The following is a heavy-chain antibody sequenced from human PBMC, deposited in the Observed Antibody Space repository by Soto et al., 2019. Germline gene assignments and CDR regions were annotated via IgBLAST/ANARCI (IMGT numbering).Heavy chain of an antibody. V-gene: IGHV3-53*01. CDR1: GFTVSSNY. Sequence: PGGSLRLSCAASGFTVSSNYMSWVRQAPGKGLEWVSVIYSGGSTYYADSVKGRFTISRDNSKNTLYLQMNSLRAEDTAVYYCARRPPLRYYYGMDVWGQGTTVTVSS. J-gene: IGHJ6*02. D-gene: IGHD3-9*01. CDR2: IYSGGST. CDR3: ARRPPLRYYYGMDV.